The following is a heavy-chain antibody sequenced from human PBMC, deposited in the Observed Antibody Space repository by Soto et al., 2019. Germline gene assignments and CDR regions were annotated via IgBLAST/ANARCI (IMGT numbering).Heavy chain of an antibody. Sequence: EVQLVDSGGGLVQPGGSLRLSCAASGFTFDAHAMHWVRQAPGKGLEWVSGIRWSSDSIGYADSVKGRFTISRDNAKNSLYRQMTSLRTDEPALYYCVNDMDGGDRHTFWFFDRWGRGTPVTVSS. CDR2: IRWSSDSI. D-gene: IGHD2-21*02. J-gene: IGHJ2*01. V-gene: IGHV3-9*01. CDR1: GFTFDAHA. CDR3: VNDMDGGDRHTFWFFDR.